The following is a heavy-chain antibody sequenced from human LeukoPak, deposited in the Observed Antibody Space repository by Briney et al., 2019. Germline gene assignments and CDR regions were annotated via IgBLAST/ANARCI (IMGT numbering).Heavy chain of an antibody. J-gene: IGHJ4*02. Sequence: GRSLRLSCAASGFTFSSYAMHWVRQAPGKGLEWVAVISYDGSNKYYADSVKGRFTISRDNSKNTLYLQMNSLRAEDTAVYFCAKDEISYCGGDCFFVYWGQGTLVTVSS. V-gene: IGHV3-30-3*01. D-gene: IGHD2-21*02. CDR1: GFTFSSYA. CDR3: AKDEISYCGGDCFFVY. CDR2: ISYDGSNK.